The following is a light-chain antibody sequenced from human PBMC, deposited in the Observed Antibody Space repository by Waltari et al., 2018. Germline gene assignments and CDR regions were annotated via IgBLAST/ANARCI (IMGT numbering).Light chain of an antibody. V-gene: IGKV1-5*03. Sequence: IQMTQSPSTLSASVGDRVTITCRASQSVSRWLALYQQKPGKAPKLLIYKTSTLESGVPSRFSGSGSGTEFSLTISSLQPDDFATYYCQHYSTYSWTFGQGTKLEIK. CDR2: KTS. J-gene: IGKJ1*01. CDR3: QHYSTYSWT. CDR1: QSVSRW.